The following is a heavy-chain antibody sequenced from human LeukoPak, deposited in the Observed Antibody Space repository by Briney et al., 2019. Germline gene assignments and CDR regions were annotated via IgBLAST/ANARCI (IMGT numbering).Heavy chain of an antibody. D-gene: IGHD1-26*01. CDR3: ARRGEWELLYYFDY. CDR1: GGSISSSNW. CDR2: IYHSGST. Sequence: PSGTLSLTCAVSGGSISSSNWWSWIRQPPGKGLEWIGEIYHSGSTNYNPSLKSRVTISVDTSKNQFSLKLSSVTAADTAVYYCARRGEWELLYYFDYWGQGTLVTVSS. J-gene: IGHJ4*02. V-gene: IGHV4-4*02.